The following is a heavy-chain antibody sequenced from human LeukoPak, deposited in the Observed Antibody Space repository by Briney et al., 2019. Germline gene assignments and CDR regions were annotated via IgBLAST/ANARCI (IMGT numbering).Heavy chain of an antibody. CDR1: GYTFTSYG. Sequence: GASVKVSCKASGYTFTSYGISWVRQAPGQGLEWMGWISAYNGNTNYAQKLQGRVTMTTDTSTSTAYMELRSLRSDDTAVYYCAREYYGSGSYYYYYYGMDVWGQGTTVTVSS. D-gene: IGHD3-10*01. J-gene: IGHJ6*02. CDR2: ISAYNGNT. CDR3: AREYYGSGSYYYYYYGMDV. V-gene: IGHV1-18*01.